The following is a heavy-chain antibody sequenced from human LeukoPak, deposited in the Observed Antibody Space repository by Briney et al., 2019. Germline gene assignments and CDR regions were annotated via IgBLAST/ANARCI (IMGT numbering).Heavy chain of an antibody. J-gene: IGHJ4*02. CDR3: AKAKYDYSITDPTYSY. CDR2: ISGSGGST. D-gene: IGHD4-11*01. Sequence: PGGSLRLSCAASGSTFSSYAMSWVRQAPGKGLEWVSGISGSGGSTWYADSVKGRFTISRDNSKNTLYLQMNSLRAEDTAVYYCAKAKYDYSITDPTYSYWGQGTLVTVSS. V-gene: IGHV3-23*01. CDR1: GSTFSSYA.